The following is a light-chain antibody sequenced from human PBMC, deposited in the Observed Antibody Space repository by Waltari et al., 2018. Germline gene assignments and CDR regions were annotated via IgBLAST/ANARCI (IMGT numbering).Light chain of an antibody. J-gene: IGKJ2*01. CDR2: AAS. V-gene: IGKV1-NL1*01. CDR1: QGISNS. CDR3: QQYYSTPPYT. Sequence: DIQMTQSPSSLSASVGDRVTITCRASQGISNSLAWYQQKPGKAPKLLLYAASRLESGVPSRFSGSGSGTDYTLTISSLQHEDFAAYYCQQYYSTPPYTFGQGTKLEIK.